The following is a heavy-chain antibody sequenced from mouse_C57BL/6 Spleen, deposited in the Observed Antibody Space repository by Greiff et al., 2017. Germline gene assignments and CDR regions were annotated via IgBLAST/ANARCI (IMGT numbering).Heavy chain of an antibody. J-gene: IGHJ2*01. V-gene: IGHV1-61*01. Sequence: QVHVKQPGAELVRPGSSVKLSCKASGYTFTSYWMDWVKQRPGQGLEWIGNIYPSDSETHYNQKFKDKATLTVDKSSSTAYMQLSSLTSEDSAVYYCLITPAFYYFDYWGQGTTLTVSS. CDR2: IYPSDSET. CDR1: GYTFTSYW. CDR3: LITPAFYYFDY. D-gene: IGHD1-1*01.